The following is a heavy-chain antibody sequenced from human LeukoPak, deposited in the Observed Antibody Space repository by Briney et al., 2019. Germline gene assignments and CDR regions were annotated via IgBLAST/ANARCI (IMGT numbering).Heavy chain of an antibody. Sequence: ASVKVSCKASGYTFTDYFMHWMRQAPGQGLERMGWITPTNGGTKYSQKFQGRVTMTKDASISTAYMELTRLISDDTAVYYCARGPSSGSFDYWGQGTLVTVSS. V-gene: IGHV1-2*02. D-gene: IGHD6-19*01. CDR1: GYTFTDYF. CDR3: ARGPSSGSFDY. CDR2: ITPTNGGT. J-gene: IGHJ4*02.